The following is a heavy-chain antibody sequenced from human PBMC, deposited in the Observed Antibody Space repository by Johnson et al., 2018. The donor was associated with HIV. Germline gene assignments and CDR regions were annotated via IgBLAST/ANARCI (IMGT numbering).Heavy chain of an antibody. CDR2: IYSSGSA. Sequence: QLVESGGGVVQPGRSLRLSCAASGFAVSNNYMSWVRQAPGQGLEWVSVIYSSGSAYNADSMKGRFTISRDNSKNTLYLQMNSLRAEDTAVYYCAIVPRIEQQLVHAFDIWGQGTMVTVSS. D-gene: IGHD6-13*01. V-gene: IGHV3-53*01. CDR3: AIVPRIEQQLVHAFDI. CDR1: GFAVSNNY. J-gene: IGHJ3*02.